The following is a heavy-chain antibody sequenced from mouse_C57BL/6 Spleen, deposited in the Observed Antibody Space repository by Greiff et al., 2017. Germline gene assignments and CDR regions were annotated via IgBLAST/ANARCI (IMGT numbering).Heavy chain of an antibody. CDR2: IDPEDGDT. CDR1: GFNIKDYY. Sequence: VQLQQSGAELVRPGASVKLSCTASGFNIKDYYMHWVKQRPEQGLEWIGRIDPEDGDTEYAPKFQGKATMTADTYSNNAYLQLSSLKSEDTAVYYCTTKTTVVGDSLDYWGQGTTLTVSS. V-gene: IGHV14-1*01. J-gene: IGHJ2*01. CDR3: TTKTTVVGDSLDY. D-gene: IGHD1-1*01.